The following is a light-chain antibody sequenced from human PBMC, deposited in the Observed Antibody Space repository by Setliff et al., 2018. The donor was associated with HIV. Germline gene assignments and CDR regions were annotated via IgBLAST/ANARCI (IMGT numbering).Light chain of an antibody. Sequence: QSALTQPPSASGSPGQSVTISCTGNSSDVGGFNYVSWYQHRPGNAPKLIIYDVNRRPSGVPDRFSGSKSGNTASLSISGLQAEDEGDYYCSSYTIFSTRTFGTGTKVTVL. V-gene: IGLV2-8*01. CDR1: SSDVGGFNY. CDR2: DVN. CDR3: SSYTIFSTRT. J-gene: IGLJ1*01.